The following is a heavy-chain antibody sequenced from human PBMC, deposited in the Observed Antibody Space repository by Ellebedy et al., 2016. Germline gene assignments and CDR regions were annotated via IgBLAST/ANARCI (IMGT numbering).Heavy chain of an antibody. CDR2: ISGSGGST. CDR3: ARGYDTTMGMYFDY. CDR1: GFTFSSYA. J-gene: IGHJ4*02. V-gene: IGHV3-23*01. Sequence: GESLKISCAASGFTFSSYAMSWVRQAPGKGLEWVSAISGSGGSTYYADSVKGRFTISRDNSKNTLFLQMNSLRAEDTAVYYCARGYDTTMGMYFDYWGQGTLVTVSS. D-gene: IGHD5-18*01.